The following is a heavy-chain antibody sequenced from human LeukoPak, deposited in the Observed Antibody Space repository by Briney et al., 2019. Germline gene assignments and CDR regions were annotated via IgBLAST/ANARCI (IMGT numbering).Heavy chain of an antibody. CDR2: ISYDGSNK. D-gene: IGHD3-10*01. V-gene: IGHV3-30-3*01. CDR3: ARGGGSYYFDY. CDR1: GFTFSSYA. J-gene: IGHJ4*02. Sequence: GGSLRLSCAASGFTFSSYAMHWVRQAPGKGLEWVAVISYDGSNKYYADSVKGRFTISRDNSKNTLYLQMNSLRAEDTAVYYCARGGGSYYFDYWGQGTLVSVSS.